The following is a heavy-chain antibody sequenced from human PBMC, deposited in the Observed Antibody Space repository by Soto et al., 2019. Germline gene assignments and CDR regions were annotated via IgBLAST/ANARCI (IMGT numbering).Heavy chain of an antibody. V-gene: IGHV5-51*01. CDR2: IYPGDSDT. CDR3: ARVLQYSSGWYDAFDI. J-gene: IGHJ3*02. CDR1: GYSFTSYW. D-gene: IGHD6-19*01. Sequence: GESLKISCKGSGYSFTSYWIGWVRQMPGKGLEWMVIIYPGDSDTRYSPSFQGQVTISADKSISTAYLQWSSLKASDTAMYYCARVLQYSSGWYDAFDIWGQGTMVTVSS.